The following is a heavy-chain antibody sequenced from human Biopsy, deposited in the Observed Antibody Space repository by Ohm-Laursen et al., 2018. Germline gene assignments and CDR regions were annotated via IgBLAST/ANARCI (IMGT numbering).Heavy chain of an antibody. CDR3: ARVRGGFLEWFDY. CDR2: IYYSGTT. J-gene: IGHJ5*01. CDR1: GESMGTYY. V-gene: IGHV4-59*01. D-gene: IGHD3-3*01. Sequence: GTLSLTCTVSGESMGTYYWSWIRQPPGKVMEWIASIYYSGTTHKNPSLKSRVTISVDTSQGLLSLNLSSVTAADTAVYYCARVRGGFLEWFDYWGQGTLVTVSS.